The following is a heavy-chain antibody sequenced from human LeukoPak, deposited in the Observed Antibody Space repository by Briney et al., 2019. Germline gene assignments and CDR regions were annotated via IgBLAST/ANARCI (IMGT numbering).Heavy chain of an antibody. J-gene: IGHJ3*02. CDR2: IWYDGSNK. D-gene: IGHD1-14*01. Sequence: QAGGSLRLSCAASGFTFSSYGMHWVRQAPGKGLEWVAVIWYDGSNKYYADSVKGRFTISRDNSENTLYLQMNSLRAEDTAVYYCASNPGADAFDIWGQGTMVTVSS. CDR1: GFTFSSYG. CDR3: ASNPGADAFDI. V-gene: IGHV3-33*01.